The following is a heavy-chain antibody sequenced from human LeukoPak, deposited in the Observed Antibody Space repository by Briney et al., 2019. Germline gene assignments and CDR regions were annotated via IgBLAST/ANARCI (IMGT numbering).Heavy chain of an antibody. CDR3: AKDGRVGATRSYYFDY. V-gene: IGHV3-23*01. D-gene: IGHD1-26*01. CDR1: GFTFSSYN. CDR2: ISGSGGST. J-gene: IGHJ4*02. Sequence: GGSLRLSCAASGFTFSSYNMNWVRQAPGKGLEWVSAISGSGGSTYYADSVKGRFTISRDNSKNTLYLQMNSLRAEDTAVYYCAKDGRVGATRSYYFDYWGQGTLVTVSS.